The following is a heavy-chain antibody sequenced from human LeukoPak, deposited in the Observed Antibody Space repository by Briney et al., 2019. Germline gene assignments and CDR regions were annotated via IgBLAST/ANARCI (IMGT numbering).Heavy chain of an antibody. CDR3: ARGRARGLS. D-gene: IGHD3-16*01. CDR2: ISSSTSYT. V-gene: IGHV3-21*01. CDR1: GFTFSSYS. J-gene: IGHJ5*02. Sequence: GGSLRLSCAASGFTFSSYSMNWVRQAPGKGLECVSSISSSTSYTYYADSVKGRFTISRDNAKNSLYLQKNSLRAEDTAVYYCARGRARGLSWGQGTLVTVSS.